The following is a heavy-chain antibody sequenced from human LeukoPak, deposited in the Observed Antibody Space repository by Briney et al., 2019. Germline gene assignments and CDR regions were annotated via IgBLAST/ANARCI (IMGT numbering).Heavy chain of an antibody. Sequence: PGGSLRLSCVASGFSFNNYAMNWVRQAPGKGPEWVSLIIGSSGSTFYADSVKGRFTISRDKSKNTLYLQMNSLRAEDKAVYYCAKGAYDYIEIAYFDYWGQGSLVTVSS. V-gene: IGHV3-23*01. J-gene: IGHJ4*02. CDR2: IIGSSGST. D-gene: IGHD3-16*01. CDR1: GFSFNNYA. CDR3: AKGAYDYIEIAYFDY.